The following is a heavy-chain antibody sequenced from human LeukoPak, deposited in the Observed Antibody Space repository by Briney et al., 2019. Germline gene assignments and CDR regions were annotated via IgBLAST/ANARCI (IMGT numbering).Heavy chain of an antibody. Sequence: GGSLRLSCAASGFTFSSYSMNWVRQAPGKGLEWVSSISSSSSYIYYADSVKGRFTTSRDNAKNSLYLQMNSLRAEDTAVYYCARGVHGAQPGFDYWGQGALVTVSS. CDR2: ISSSSSYI. J-gene: IGHJ4*02. D-gene: IGHD4-17*01. CDR1: GFTFSSYS. V-gene: IGHV3-21*01. CDR3: ARGVHGAQPGFDY.